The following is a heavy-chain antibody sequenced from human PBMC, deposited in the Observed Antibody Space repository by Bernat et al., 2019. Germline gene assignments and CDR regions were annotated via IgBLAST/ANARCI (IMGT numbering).Heavy chain of an antibody. D-gene: IGHD3-22*01. V-gene: IGHV1-3*01. CDR1: GYTFTSYA. Sequence: GAEVKKPGASVKVSCKASGYTFTSYAMHWVRQAPGQRLEWMGWINAGNGNTKYSQKFQGRVTITRDTSASTAYMELSSLRSEDTAVYYCARGAEFYYDSSGYYYSLGYWGQGTLVTVSS. CDR2: INAGNGNT. CDR3: ARGAEFYYDSSGYYYSLGY. J-gene: IGHJ4*02.